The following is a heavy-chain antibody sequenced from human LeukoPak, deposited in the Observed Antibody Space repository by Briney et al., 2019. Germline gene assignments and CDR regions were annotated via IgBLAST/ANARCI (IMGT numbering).Heavy chain of an antibody. V-gene: IGHV3-7*01. Sequence: GGSLRLSCAASGFTFSSHWMTWVRQAPGKGLQWVANINQDGSQKYYVDSVKGRFTISRDNSKNTLYLQMNSLRAEDTAVYYCAREFWVVSSSPEYWGQGTLVTVSS. CDR2: INQDGSQK. J-gene: IGHJ4*02. CDR3: AREFWVVSSSPEY. D-gene: IGHD6-13*01. CDR1: GFTFSSHW.